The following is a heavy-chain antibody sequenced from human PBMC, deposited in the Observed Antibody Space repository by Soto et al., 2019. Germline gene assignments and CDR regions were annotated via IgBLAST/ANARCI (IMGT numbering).Heavy chain of an antibody. J-gene: IGHJ4*02. D-gene: IGHD1-1*01. CDR2: FVPMFSSS. CDR3: ARTGGTYYFDN. CDR1: GTTFTSYG. V-gene: IGHV1-69*01. Sequence: QVQLVQSGAEVKKPGSSVNVSCKASGTTFTSYGIHWVRQAPGQGLEWMGGFVPMFSSSNYAQKFQGRLTIVADESTNTAYMELSSLRADDSAIYYCARTGGTYYFDNWGQGTLVTVSS.